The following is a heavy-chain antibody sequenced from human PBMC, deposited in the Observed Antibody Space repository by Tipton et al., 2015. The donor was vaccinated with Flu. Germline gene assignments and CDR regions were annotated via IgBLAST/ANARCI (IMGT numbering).Heavy chain of an antibody. V-gene: IGHV4-59*01. CDR2: LHTSGST. CDR1: GDSINNYD. J-gene: IGHJ5*02. CDR3: ARDVITVAGTRFDP. Sequence: TLSLTCTVSGDSINNYDWSWVRQSPGKALECIGYLHTSGSTDYNPSLKGRVTISVDTSKNQFFLKLNSLTPADTGVYYCARDVITVAGTRFDPWGQGTLVTVSS. D-gene: IGHD6-19*01.